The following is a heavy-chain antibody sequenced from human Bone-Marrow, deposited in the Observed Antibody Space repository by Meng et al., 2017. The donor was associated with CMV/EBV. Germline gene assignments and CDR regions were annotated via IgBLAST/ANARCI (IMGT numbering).Heavy chain of an antibody. J-gene: IGHJ6*02. CDR3: ARDRMVVTFYYYYGMDV. V-gene: IGHV3-9*01. CDR1: GFSFDDYA. CDR2: ISWNSGSI. Sequence: SLKISCAASGFSFDDYAMHWVRQAPGKGLEWVSGISWNSGSIGYADSVKGRFTISRDNAKNSWYLQMNSLRAEDTAVYYCARDRMVVTFYYYYGMDVWGHGTTVTVSS. D-gene: IGHD4-23*01.